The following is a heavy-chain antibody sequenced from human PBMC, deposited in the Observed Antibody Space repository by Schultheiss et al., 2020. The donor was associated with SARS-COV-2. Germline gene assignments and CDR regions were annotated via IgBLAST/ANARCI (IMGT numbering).Heavy chain of an antibody. CDR1: GFIFDDYG. J-gene: IGHJ4*02. CDR2: ISGSGGST. Sequence: GGSLRLSCAASGFIFDDYGMTWVRQAPGKGLEWVSAISGSGGSTYYADSVKGRFTISRDNSKNTLYLQMNSLRAEDTAVYYCAKDKGDYGDYDYFDYWGQGTLVTVSS. D-gene: IGHD4-17*01. CDR3: AKDKGDYGDYDYFDY. V-gene: IGHV3-23*01.